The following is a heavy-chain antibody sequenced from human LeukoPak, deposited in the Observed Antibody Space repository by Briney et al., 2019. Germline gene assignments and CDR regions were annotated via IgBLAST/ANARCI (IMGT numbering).Heavy chain of an antibody. D-gene: IGHD5-24*01. CDR2: IYYSGSSGST. CDR3: AGGGDGYQTRFDY. Sequence: SGTLSLTCTVSGGSISSYYWNWIRQPPGKGLEWIGYIYYSGSSGSTNYNPSLRSRVTTSADTSKNQFSLKMTSVTAADTAVYYCAGGGDGYQTRFDYWGQGTLLTVSS. CDR1: GGSISSYY. V-gene: IGHV4-59*01. J-gene: IGHJ4*02.